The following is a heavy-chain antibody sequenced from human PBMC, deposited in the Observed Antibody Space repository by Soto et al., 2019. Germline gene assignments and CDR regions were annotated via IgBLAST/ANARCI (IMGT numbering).Heavy chain of an antibody. CDR3: ARLVDTAMFS. Sequence: QLQLQESGPGLVKPSETLSLTCTVSGGSISSSSYYWGWIRQPPGKGLAWIGSISYSGSTYQNPSRKRRVTISVDTTKNHFTLTLSSVTAADTAVYDCARLVDTAMFSWGQGTLVTVSS. CDR2: ISYSGST. J-gene: IGHJ5*02. CDR1: GGSISSSSYY. V-gene: IGHV4-39*02. D-gene: IGHD5-18*01.